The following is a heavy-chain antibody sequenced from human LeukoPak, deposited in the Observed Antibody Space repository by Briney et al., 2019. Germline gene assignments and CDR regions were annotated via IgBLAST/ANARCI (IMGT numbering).Heavy chain of an antibody. CDR1: GFTFSSYW. V-gene: IGHV3-74*01. Sequence: GGSLRLSCAASGFTFSSYWMHWVRQAPGKGLVWVSRINRDGSSTSYADSVKGRFTISRDNAKNTLYLQMNSLRAEDTAVYYCARVYGYYYFDYWGQGTLVTVSS. D-gene: IGHD2-8*02. J-gene: IGHJ4*02. CDR3: ARVYGYYYFDY. CDR2: INRDGSST.